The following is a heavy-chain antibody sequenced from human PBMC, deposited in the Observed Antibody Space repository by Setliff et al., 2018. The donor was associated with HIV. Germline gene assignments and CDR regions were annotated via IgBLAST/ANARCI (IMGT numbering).Heavy chain of an antibody. CDR1: GYTFTSYA. CDR2: INAGTGNT. CDR3: ATDPDGGNSDG. J-gene: IGHJ4*02. V-gene: IGHV1-3*01. Sequence: ASVKVSCKASGYTFTSYAMHWVRQAPGQRLEWMGWINAGTGNTKYAEKFQGRVTITADTSTDTVYMELSSLRSEDTAAYYYATDPDGGNSDGWGQGTLVTVSS. D-gene: IGHD2-21*02.